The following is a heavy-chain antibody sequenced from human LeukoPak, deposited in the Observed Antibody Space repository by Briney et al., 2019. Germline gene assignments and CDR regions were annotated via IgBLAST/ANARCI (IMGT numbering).Heavy chain of an antibody. Sequence: GGSLRLSCAASGFTFSSYAIDWVRQAPGKGLEWVSSISSSSSYIYYADSVKGRFTISRDNAKNSLYLQMNSLRAEDTAVYYCARVAAGTSNYFDYWGQGTLVTVSS. D-gene: IGHD6-13*01. J-gene: IGHJ4*02. CDR2: ISSSSSYI. CDR3: ARVAAGTSNYFDY. CDR1: GFTFSSYA. V-gene: IGHV3-21*01.